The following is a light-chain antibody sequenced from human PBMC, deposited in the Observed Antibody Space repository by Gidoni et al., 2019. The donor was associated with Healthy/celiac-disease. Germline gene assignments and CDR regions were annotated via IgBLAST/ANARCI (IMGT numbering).Light chain of an antibody. V-gene: IGKV3-11*01. CDR2: DAS. CDR1: QSVSSY. CDR3: QQRSNWPGA. J-gene: IGKJ4*01. Sequence: EIVLTQPPATLSVSPGERATLSCRASQSVSSYLAWYQQKPGQAPRLLIYDASNRATGIPARFSGSGSGTDFTLTISSLEPEDFAVYYCQQRSNWPGAFGGGTKVEIK.